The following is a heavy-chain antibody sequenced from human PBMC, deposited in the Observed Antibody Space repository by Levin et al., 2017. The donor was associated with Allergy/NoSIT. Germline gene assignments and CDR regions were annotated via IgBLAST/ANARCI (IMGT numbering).Heavy chain of an antibody. Sequence: GASVKVSCKASGYTFTGYYMHWVRQAPGQGLEWMGRINPNSGGTNYAQKFQGRVTMTRDTSISTAYMELSRLRSDDTAVYYCAREYYDFWSGYSGVNGDWGQGTLVTVSS. D-gene: IGHD3-3*01. CDR1: GYTFTGYY. J-gene: IGHJ4*02. V-gene: IGHV1-2*06. CDR3: AREYYDFWSGYSGVNGD. CDR2: INPNSGGT.